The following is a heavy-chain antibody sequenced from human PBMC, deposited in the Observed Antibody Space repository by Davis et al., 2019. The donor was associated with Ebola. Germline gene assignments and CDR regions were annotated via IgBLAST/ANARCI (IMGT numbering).Heavy chain of an antibody. D-gene: IGHD1-26*01. Sequence: GESLKISCAASGFTFSTYWMSWVRQAPGKGLEWVANIKQDGSEKYYVDSVKGRFTISRDNAKNSLYLQMNSLRAGDTAVYYCARAIGKYGDFDYWGQGTLVTVSS. CDR3: ARAIGKYGDFDY. CDR1: GFTFSTYW. CDR2: IKQDGSEK. J-gene: IGHJ4*02. V-gene: IGHV3-7*01.